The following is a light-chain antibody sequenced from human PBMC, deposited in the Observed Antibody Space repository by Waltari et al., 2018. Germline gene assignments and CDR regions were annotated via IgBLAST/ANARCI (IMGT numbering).Light chain of an antibody. Sequence: IVMTQSPLSLPVTPGEPASISCRSSQSLLHSNGYTYLDWYLQKPGQFQQLLIDLASNRASGVPDRFSGSGSGTDFTLKISRVEAEDVGVYYCMQGLQTPTFGGGTKVEIK. CDR2: LAS. CDR1: QSLLHSNGYTY. CDR3: MQGLQTPT. J-gene: IGKJ4*01. V-gene: IGKV2-28*01.